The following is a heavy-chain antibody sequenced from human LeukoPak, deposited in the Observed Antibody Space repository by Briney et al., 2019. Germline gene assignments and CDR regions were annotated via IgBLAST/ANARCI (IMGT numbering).Heavy chain of an antibody. D-gene: IGHD3-10*01. CDR2: IYSGGRT. J-gene: IGHJ3*02. V-gene: IGHV3-53*01. CDR3: ARGVISGNSFDM. CDR1: GFAVTSTY. Sequence: GGSLRLSCAAAGFAVTSTYMTWVRQAPGKGLEWVSIIYSGGRTYYADSVKGRFTIFRDNSKNTLFFQMNGLRAEDTAVYYCARGVISGNSFDMWGQGTMVTVSS.